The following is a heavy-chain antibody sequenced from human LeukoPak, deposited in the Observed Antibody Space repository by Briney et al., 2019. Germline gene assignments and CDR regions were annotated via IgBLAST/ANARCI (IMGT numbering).Heavy chain of an antibody. CDR2: ISPYNGNT. CDR1: GYTFPTYG. D-gene: IGHD1-26*01. Sequence: ASVKVSCKASGYTFPTYGISRVRQAPGQGLEWMGWISPYNGNTNYAQKFQGRVTMTTDTSTSTAYMELRSLRSDDTAVYYCTRGMGRNTFAGFDFWGQGTLVTVSS. CDR3: TRGMGRNTFAGFDF. V-gene: IGHV1-18*01. J-gene: IGHJ4*02.